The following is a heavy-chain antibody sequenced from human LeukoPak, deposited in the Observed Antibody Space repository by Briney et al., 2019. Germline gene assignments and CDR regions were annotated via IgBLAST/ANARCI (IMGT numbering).Heavy chain of an antibody. CDR3: GGAPPPIIRGVTIDS. Sequence: QPGGSLRLSCTASGFTFNTCSMNWVRQAPGKGLEWLSYISGSGSSIYYADSVKGRFTISRNNAKNALYLQMNSLRDEDTAVYYCGGAPPPIIRGVTIDSWGQGTLVTVSS. V-gene: IGHV3-48*02. D-gene: IGHD3-10*01. J-gene: IGHJ4*02. CDR1: GFTFNTCS. CDR2: ISGSGSSI.